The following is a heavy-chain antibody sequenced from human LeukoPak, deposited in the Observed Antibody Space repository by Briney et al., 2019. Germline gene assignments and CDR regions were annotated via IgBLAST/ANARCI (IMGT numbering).Heavy chain of an antibody. V-gene: IGHV3-11*01. CDR1: GGSFSGYS. CDR3: ARDRDGYSGYSDY. D-gene: IGHD5-12*01. Sequence: LSLTCAVYGGSFSGYSWTWIRQAPGKGLEWVSYISSSGSTIYYADSVKGRFTISRDNAKNSLYLQMNSLRAEDTAVYYCARDRDGYSGYSDYWGQGTLVTVSS. J-gene: IGHJ4*02. CDR2: ISSSGSTI.